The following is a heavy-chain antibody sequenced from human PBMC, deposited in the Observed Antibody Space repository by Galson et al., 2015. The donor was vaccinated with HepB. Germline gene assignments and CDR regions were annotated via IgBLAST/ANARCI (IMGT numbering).Heavy chain of an antibody. V-gene: IGHV3-64*01. CDR1: GFTFSSYA. Sequence: SLRLSCAASGFTFSSYAMHWVRQAPGKGLEYVSAISSNGGSTYYANSVKGRFTISRDNSKNTLYLQMGSLRAEDMAVYYCARGGLAVLSSPRFDPWGQGTLVTVSS. D-gene: IGHD2/OR15-2a*01. CDR2: ISSNGGST. J-gene: IGHJ5*02. CDR3: ARGGLAVLSSPRFDP.